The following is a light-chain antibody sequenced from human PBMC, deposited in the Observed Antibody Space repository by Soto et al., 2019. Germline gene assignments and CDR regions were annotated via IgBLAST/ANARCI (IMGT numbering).Light chain of an antibody. Sequence: DIQMTQSPSTLSASVVDRVTIPCRASQIINGWLAWYQRKPGKAPKLLIYKASSLESGVPSRFSGSGSGTEFTLTISSLQPDDFATYYCQQYNHYSTFGQGTKVDIK. CDR2: KAS. CDR1: QIINGW. J-gene: IGKJ1*01. CDR3: QQYNHYST. V-gene: IGKV1-5*03.